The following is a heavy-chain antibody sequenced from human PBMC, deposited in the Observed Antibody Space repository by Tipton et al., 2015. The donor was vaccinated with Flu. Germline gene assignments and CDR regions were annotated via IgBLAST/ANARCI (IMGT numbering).Heavy chain of an antibody. CDR1: GDSIGSNYY. Sequence: TLSLTCIVSGDSIGSNYYWGWIRQPPGQGLEWIGNIYRSGTTYINPSLKSRVTLSVDRSENQFSVRLRSVTAADTAMYYCARGDYGDYDHEADGFDIWGQGTLATVSA. D-gene: IGHD4-17*01. CDR2: IYRSGTT. CDR3: ARGDYGDYDHEADGFDI. J-gene: IGHJ3*02. V-gene: IGHV4-38-2*02.